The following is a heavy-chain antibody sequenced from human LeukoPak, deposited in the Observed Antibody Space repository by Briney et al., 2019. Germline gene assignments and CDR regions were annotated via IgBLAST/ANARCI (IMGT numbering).Heavy chain of an antibody. Sequence: GGSLRLSCAVSGFTFSSYEMTWVRQAPGKGLEWLSYISSSAGTIYYADSVKGRFTISRDNARNSLYLQMNSLRAEDTAVYYCARDPDYYYGMDVWGQGTTVTVSS. V-gene: IGHV3-48*03. J-gene: IGHJ6*02. CDR2: ISSSAGTI. CDR1: GFTFSSYE. CDR3: ARDPDYYYGMDV.